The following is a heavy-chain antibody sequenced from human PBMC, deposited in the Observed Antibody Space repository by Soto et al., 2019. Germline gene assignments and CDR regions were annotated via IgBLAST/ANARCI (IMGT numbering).Heavy chain of an antibody. CDR1: GYTFTIYY. V-gene: IGHV1-46*03. J-gene: IGHJ4*02. D-gene: IGHD3-16*01. CDR3: ARLPQGGAPGGY. Sequence: ASVKVSCKASGYTFTIYYMHWVLQAPGQGLEWMGIINPSGGSTSYAQKFQGRVTMTRDTSTSTVYMELSSLRSEDTAVYYCARLPQGGAPGGYWGQGTLVTVSS. CDR2: INPSGGST.